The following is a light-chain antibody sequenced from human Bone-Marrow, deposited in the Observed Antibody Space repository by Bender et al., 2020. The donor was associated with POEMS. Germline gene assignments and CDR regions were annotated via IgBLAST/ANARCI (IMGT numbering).Light chain of an antibody. CDR1: SSNTGSGYD. Sequence: QSVLTQPPSVSGAPGQSVTISCTGSSSNTGSGYDINWYQHLPGTAPKLLLYGYNNRPSGVSNRFSGSKSGNTASLTISGLQTEDEADYYCCSYAGNSNWVFGGGTKLTVL. J-gene: IGLJ3*02. V-gene: IGLV1-40*01. CDR3: CSYAGNSNWV. CDR2: GYN.